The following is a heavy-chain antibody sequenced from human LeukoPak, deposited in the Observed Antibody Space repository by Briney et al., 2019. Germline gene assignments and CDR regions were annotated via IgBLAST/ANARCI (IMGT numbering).Heavy chain of an antibody. CDR3: ARLYYSDSAFDY. Sequence: PSETLSLTCTVSGVSIISSSFYWVWVRQPGGRGLEWIGSIYSSGCTYDNPAGDSQSTISVDTSKKELSLELSSVTAADTSMYYCARLYYSDSAFDYWGQGTLVTVSS. D-gene: IGHD3-10*01. J-gene: IGHJ4*01. V-gene: IGHV4-39*01. CDR1: GVSIISSSFY. CDR2: IYSSGCT.